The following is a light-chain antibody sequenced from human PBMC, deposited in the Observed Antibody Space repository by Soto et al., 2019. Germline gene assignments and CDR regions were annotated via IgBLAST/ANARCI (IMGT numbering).Light chain of an antibody. Sequence: EIVLTQSPGTLSLSPGERATLSCRASQSVSSNYLAWDQQKPGQAPRLLIYGASSRATGIPDRFSRSGSGTDFALTISRLEPEDFAVYYCHQDGSLYTFGQGTKVEIK. CDR2: GAS. CDR1: QSVSSNY. J-gene: IGKJ2*01. CDR3: HQDGSLYT. V-gene: IGKV3-20*01.